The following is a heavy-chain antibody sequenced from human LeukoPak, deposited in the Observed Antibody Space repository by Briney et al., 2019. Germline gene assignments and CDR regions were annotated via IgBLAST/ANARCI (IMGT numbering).Heavy chain of an antibody. CDR1: GFTFSNYA. Sequence: TGGSLRLSCAASGFTFSNYAMNWVRQAPGKGLEWVSAISGSSGNTYYADSVKGRFTISGDNSKNTLYLQMNSLRAEDTALYYCAKPAKTDYTDYWGQGTLVTVSS. CDR2: ISGSSGNT. CDR3: AKPAKTDYTDY. V-gene: IGHV3-23*01. J-gene: IGHJ4*02. D-gene: IGHD1-14*01.